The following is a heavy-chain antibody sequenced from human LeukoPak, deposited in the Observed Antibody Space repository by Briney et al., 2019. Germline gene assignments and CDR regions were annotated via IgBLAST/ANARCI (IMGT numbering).Heavy chain of an antibody. J-gene: IGHJ4*02. Sequence: SSETLSLTCTVSGGSISSYYWSWIRQPPGKGLEWIGYIYYSGSTNYNPSLKSRVTISVDTSKNQFSLKLSSVTAADTAVYYCAREAAGTLRFDYWGQGTLVTVSS. CDR2: IYYSGST. CDR3: AREAAGTLRFDY. V-gene: IGHV4-59*01. CDR1: GGSISSYY. D-gene: IGHD6-13*01.